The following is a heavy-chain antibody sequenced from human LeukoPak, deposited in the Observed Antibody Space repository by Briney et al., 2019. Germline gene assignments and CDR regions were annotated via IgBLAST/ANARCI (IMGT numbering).Heavy chain of an antibody. CDR1: GFTFSNAW. V-gene: IGHV3-21*01. J-gene: IGHJ4*02. D-gene: IGHD3-22*01. CDR3: AREYDSSGYYVN. CDR2: ISSSSTYI. Sequence: KPGGSLRLSCEASGFTFSNAWMSWVRQAPGKGLEWVSFISSSSTYIYYADSVKGRFTISRDNARNSLYLQMNSLRAEDTAIYYCAREYDSSGYYVNWGQGTLVTVSS.